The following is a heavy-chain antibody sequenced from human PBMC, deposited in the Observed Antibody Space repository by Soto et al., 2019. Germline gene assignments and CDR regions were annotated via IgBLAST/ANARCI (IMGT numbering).Heavy chain of an antibody. D-gene: IGHD6-13*01. V-gene: IGHV3-33*01. J-gene: IGHJ4*02. CDR3: ARDQGSWQPSHFDY. Sequence: QVQLVESGGGVVQPGRSLRLSCAASGFTFSSYGMHWVRQAPGKGLKWVAVIWYDGSNKYYADSVKGRFTISRDNSKNTLYLQMNSLRAEDTAVYYCARDQGSWQPSHFDYWGQGTLVTVSS. CDR1: GFTFSSYG. CDR2: IWYDGSNK.